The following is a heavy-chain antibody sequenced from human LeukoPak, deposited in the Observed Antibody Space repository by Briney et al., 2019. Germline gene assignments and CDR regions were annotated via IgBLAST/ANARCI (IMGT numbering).Heavy chain of an antibody. J-gene: IGHJ3*02. CDR3: ARGFSLRYDAFDI. CDR2: IYYSGST. D-gene: IGHD3-16*01. Sequence: PSETLSLTCTVSGGSISSYYWSWIRQPPGKGLEWIGYIYYSGSTNYNPSLKSRVAISVDTSKNQFSLKLSSVTAADTAAYYCARGFSLRYDAFDIWGQGTVVTVSS. CDR1: GGSISSYY. V-gene: IGHV4-59*08.